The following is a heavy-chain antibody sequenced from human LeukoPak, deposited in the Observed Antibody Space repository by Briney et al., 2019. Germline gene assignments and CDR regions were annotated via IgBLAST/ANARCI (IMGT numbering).Heavy chain of an antibody. V-gene: IGHV4-39*07. J-gene: IGHJ4*02. CDR1: GGSIRSSYYY. D-gene: IGHD6-6*01. CDR3: ARNRGGYSSSPSSLDY. Sequence: SETLSLTCSVSGGSIRSSYYYWGWIRQPPGKGLEWIGEINHSGSTNYNPSLKSRVTISVDTSKNQFSLKLSSVTAADTAVYYCARNRGGYSSSPSSLDYWGQGTLVTVSS. CDR2: INHSGST.